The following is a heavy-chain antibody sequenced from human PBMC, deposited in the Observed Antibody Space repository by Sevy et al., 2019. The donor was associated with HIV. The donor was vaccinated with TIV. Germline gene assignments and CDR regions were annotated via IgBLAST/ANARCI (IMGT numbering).Heavy chain of an antibody. CDR3: ARDHIVVVPAFQDYYYYYMDV. J-gene: IGHJ6*03. CDR1: GGSISRGSYY. Sequence: SETLSLTCTVSGGSISRGSYYWSWIRQPAGKGLEWIGRIYTSGSTNYNPSLKSRVTISVDTSKNQFSLKLSSVTAADTAVYYCARDHIVVVPAFQDYYYYYMDVWGKGTTVTVSS. CDR2: IYTSGST. D-gene: IGHD2-2*01. V-gene: IGHV4-61*02.